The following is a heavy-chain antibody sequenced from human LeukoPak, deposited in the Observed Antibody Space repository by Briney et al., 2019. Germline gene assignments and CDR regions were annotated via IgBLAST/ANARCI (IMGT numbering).Heavy chain of an antibody. Sequence: GGSLRLSCTASGCTFGDYSMSWVRQAPGKGLEWVSYISSSGSTIYYADSVKGRFTISRDNAKNSLYLQMNSLRAEDTAVYYCAELGITMIGGVWGKGTTVTISS. CDR3: AELGITMIGGV. CDR1: GCTFGDYS. V-gene: IGHV3-48*03. D-gene: IGHD3-10*02. J-gene: IGHJ6*04. CDR2: ISSSGSTI.